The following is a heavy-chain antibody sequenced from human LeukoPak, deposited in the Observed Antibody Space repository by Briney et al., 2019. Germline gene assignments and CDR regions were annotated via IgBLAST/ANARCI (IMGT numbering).Heavy chain of an antibody. V-gene: IGHV4-61*02. D-gene: IGHD3-16*01. CDR2: IYTSGST. CDR3: ARDQGDYDYVWGSYD. Sequence: SQTPSLTCTVSRGSISSGSYYWSWIRQPAGKGLEWIGRIYTSGSTNYNPSLKSRVTLSVDTSKNQFSLKLSSVTAADTAVYYCARDQGDYDYVWGSYDWGQGTLVTVSS. J-gene: IGHJ4*02. CDR1: RGSISSGSYY.